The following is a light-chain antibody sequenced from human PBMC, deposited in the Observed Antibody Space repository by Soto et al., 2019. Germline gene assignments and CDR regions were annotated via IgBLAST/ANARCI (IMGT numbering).Light chain of an antibody. Sequence: EIVLTQSPATLSLSPGDIAALSCKSSQSVHNYLAWYQQKPGQAPRLLIYGASSRATGIPDRFSGSGSGTDFTLTTSRLEPEDFAVYYCQKYGSSPLNFGGGTKVDIK. CDR3: QKYGSSPLN. CDR2: GAS. V-gene: IGKV3-20*01. CDR1: QSVHNY. J-gene: IGKJ4*01.